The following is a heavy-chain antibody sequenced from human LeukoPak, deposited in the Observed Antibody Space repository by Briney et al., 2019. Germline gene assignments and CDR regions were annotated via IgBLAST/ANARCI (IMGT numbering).Heavy chain of an antibody. V-gene: IGHV4-59*01. CDR3: ARAPITVDYYYYYMDV. Sequence: SETLSLTCTVSGGSISSYYWSWIRQPPGKGLEWIGYIYYSGSINYNPSLKSRVTISVDTSKNKFSLKLSSVTAADTAVYYCARAPITVDYYYYYMDVWGKGTTVTVSS. CDR2: IYYSGSI. J-gene: IGHJ6*03. D-gene: IGHD1-14*01. CDR1: GGSISSYY.